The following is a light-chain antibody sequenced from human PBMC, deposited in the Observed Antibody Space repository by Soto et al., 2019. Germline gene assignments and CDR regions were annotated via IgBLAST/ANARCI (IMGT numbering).Light chain of an antibody. CDR2: DTS. CDR3: QQYSSYWT. CDR1: QSISSW. V-gene: IGKV1-5*01. J-gene: IGKJ1*01. Sequence: DIQMTQSPSTLSASVGDRVTITCRASQSISSWLAWYQQKPGKAPKLLIYDTSSLESGVPSRFSGSGSGTELTRTISSRQPDDFAIYYCQQYSSYWTFGQGTQVEIK.